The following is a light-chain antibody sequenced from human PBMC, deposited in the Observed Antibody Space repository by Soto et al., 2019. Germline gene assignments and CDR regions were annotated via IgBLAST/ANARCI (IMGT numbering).Light chain of an antibody. CDR1: QSISSY. CDR3: QQSYSTPPT. Sequence: DIQMTQSPSSLSASVGDRVTITCRSSQSISSYLNWYQQKPGKAPKLLIYAASSLQSGVPSRFSGSGSGTDFTLTIITLQPEDFATCYCQQSYSTPPTFGKGTKVEIK. CDR2: AAS. V-gene: IGKV1-39*01. J-gene: IGKJ1*01.